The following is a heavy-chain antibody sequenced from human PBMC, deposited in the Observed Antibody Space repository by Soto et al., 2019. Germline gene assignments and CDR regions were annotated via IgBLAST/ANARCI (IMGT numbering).Heavy chain of an antibody. CDR1: GFTCRSYA. J-gene: IGHJ6*02. D-gene: IGHD4-4*01. CDR2: ISYDGSNK. V-gene: IGHV3-30*09. CDR3: ASIPLVSNSKTYYYYGMDV. Sequence: GGSRRLSSTAAGFTCRSYAMHWVRQAPGKGLEWVAVISYDGSNKYYADSVKGRFAISRDNSKNTLYLQMNSLRAEDTAVYYCASIPLVSNSKTYYYYGMDVWGQGTTVTVSS.